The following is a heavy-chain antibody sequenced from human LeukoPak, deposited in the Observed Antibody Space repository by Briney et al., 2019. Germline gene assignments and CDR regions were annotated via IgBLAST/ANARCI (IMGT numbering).Heavy chain of an antibody. CDR2: ITGSGGDT. Sequence: GGSLRLSCAASGFTFSGFAMCWVRQAPGKGLEWVSAITGSGGDTNYADSVKGRFTISRDTSTSTLFLQMNSLRGDDTAVYYYSKGHYDDWSHSDYWGQGALVTVSS. V-gene: IGHV3-23*01. J-gene: IGHJ4*02. CDR1: GFTFSGFA. CDR3: SKGHYDDWSHSDY. D-gene: IGHD3-3*01.